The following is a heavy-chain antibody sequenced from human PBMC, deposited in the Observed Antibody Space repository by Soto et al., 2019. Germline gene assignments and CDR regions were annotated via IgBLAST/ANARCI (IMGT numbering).Heavy chain of an antibody. V-gene: IGHV3-30*18. CDR2: ISYEGRNK. CDR3: AKDKERLFYGMDV. J-gene: IGHJ6*02. CDR1: GFTFSNYG. Sequence: QVQLVESGGGVVQPGRSLRLSCAASGFTFSNYGMHWVRQAPGKGLEWVAVISYEGRNKYYVDSVKGRFTISRDNSKNTLYLQITSLGAEDTAVYYCAKDKERLFYGMDVWGQGTTVTVSS.